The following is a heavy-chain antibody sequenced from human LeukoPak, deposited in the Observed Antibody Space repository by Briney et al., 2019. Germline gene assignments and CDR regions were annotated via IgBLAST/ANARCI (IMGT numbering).Heavy chain of an antibody. CDR2: VNPNTGGT. D-gene: IGHD3-22*01. J-gene: IGHJ4*02. V-gene: IGHV1-2*02. CDR3: ARVTVGRSYYDSMLIEY. Sequence: ASVKVSCKASAYSFTYYYIYWVRQAPGQGLEWMGWVNPNTGGTIYGQDFQGRVTMTGDTSITTAYMELSSLRPDDTAVYYCARVTVGRSYYDSMLIEYWGQGTMVTVSS. CDR1: AYSFTYYY.